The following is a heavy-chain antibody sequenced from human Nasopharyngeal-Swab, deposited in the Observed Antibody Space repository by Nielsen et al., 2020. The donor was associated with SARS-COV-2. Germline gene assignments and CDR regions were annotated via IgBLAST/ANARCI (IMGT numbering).Heavy chain of an antibody. Sequence: PGKGLEWVAVISYDGSNKYYADSVKGRFTISRDNSKNTLYLQMSSLRAEDTAVYYCARVRKDCSGTSCYTSDYWGQGTLVTVSS. J-gene: IGHJ4*02. CDR3: ARVRKDCSGTSCYTSDY. V-gene: IGHV3-30-3*01. CDR2: ISYDGSNK. D-gene: IGHD2-2*02.